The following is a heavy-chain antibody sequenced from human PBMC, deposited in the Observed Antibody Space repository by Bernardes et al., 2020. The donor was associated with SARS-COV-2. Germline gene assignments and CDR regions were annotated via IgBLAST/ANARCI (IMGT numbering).Heavy chain of an antibody. D-gene: IGHD3-16*01. J-gene: IGHJ4*02. Sequence: GGSLRLSCAASGFTFDEYAMHWVRQAPGKGLEWVSGISWNSFIIAYADSVKGRFTISRDNAKSSLYLQLNSLRPDDTAFYYCAKGVRSEPYYFDKWGQGTLVTVSS. V-gene: IGHV3-9*01. CDR3: AKGVRSEPYYFDK. CDR1: GFTFDEYA. CDR2: ISWNSFII.